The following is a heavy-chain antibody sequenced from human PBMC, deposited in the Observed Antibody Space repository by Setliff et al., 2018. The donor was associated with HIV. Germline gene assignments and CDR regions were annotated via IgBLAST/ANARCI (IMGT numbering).Heavy chain of an antibody. CDR2: IYGGGGTT. CDR1: GFNFGGYS. Sequence: GGSLRLSCAGSGFNFGGYSMSWVRQAPGKGLEWVSSIYGGGGTTFYADPVKGRFTISRDNSNNALYLQMNSLRVEDTGTYYCAKDRVPDGLWAIDYWGQGATVTVSS. V-gene: IGHV3-23*01. CDR3: AKDRVPDGLWAIDY. D-gene: IGHD3-16*01. J-gene: IGHJ4*02.